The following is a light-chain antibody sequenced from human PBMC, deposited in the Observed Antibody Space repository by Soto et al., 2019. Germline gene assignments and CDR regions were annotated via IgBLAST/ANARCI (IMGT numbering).Light chain of an antibody. CDR3: SSYTSSSTYV. CDR1: SSDVGGYNY. Sequence: QSVLTQPASVSGSPRQSITSAVTGTSSDVGGYNYVSWYQQHPGKAPKLMIYEVTNRPSGVSNRCSGSQSGNPASLTISGLQAEDEADYYFSSYTSSSTYVCGTGTTLTVL. J-gene: IGLJ1*01. V-gene: IGLV2-14*01. CDR2: EVT.